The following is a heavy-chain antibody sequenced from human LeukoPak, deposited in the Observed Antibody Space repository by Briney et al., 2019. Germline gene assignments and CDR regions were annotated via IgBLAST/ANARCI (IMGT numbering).Heavy chain of an antibody. CDR3: AKCGVSGYSSSWYRY. CDR2: ISGSGGST. D-gene: IGHD6-13*01. Sequence: HSGGSLRLSCAASGSTFSSYAMSWVRQAPGKGLEWVSAISGSGGSTYYADSVKGRFTISRDNSKNTLYLQMNSLRAEDTAVYYCAKCGVSGYSSSWYRYWGQGTLVTVSS. CDR1: GSTFSSYA. J-gene: IGHJ4*02. V-gene: IGHV3-23*01.